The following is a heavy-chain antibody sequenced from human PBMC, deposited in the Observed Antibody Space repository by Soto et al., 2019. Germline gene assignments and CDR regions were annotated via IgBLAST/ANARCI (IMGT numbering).Heavy chain of an antibody. CDR2: IGGSSGTT. CDR3: AKFKGFNWNYVFDY. D-gene: IGHD1-7*01. CDR1: GLTFSNFA. V-gene: IGHV3-23*01. Sequence: HPGGSLRLSCEVSGLTFSNFAMSWVRQAPGKGLEWASAIGGSSGTTFYADSVKGRFTISKDYAKNMLYLQMNSLRAEDTAVYYCAKFKGFNWNYVFDYWGQGVPVTVSS. J-gene: IGHJ4*02.